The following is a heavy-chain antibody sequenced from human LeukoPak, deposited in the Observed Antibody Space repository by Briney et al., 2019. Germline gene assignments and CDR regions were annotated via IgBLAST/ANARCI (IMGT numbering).Heavy chain of an antibody. V-gene: IGHV1-8*01. CDR1: GYTFTSYD. Sequence: GASVKVSCKASGYTFTSYDINWVRQATGQGLEWMGWMNPNSGNTGYAQKFQGRVTMTRNTSISTAYMELSSLRSEDTAVYYCARPVTSSRYSLDYWGQGTLVTVSS. CDR2: MNPNSGNT. J-gene: IGHJ4*02. D-gene: IGHD2-15*01. CDR3: ARPVTSSRYSLDY.